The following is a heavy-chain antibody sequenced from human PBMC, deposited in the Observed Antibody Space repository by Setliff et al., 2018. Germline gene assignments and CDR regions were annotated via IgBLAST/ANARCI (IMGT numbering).Heavy chain of an antibody. J-gene: IGHJ6*02. Sequence: PGGSLRLSCAASGFTFSSYWMHWVRQAPGKGLVWVSRINNDGSNTYYADSVKGRFTISRDNAKNTLYLQMNSLKTEDTAVYYCITEKPAAGYYYYYGMDVWGQGTTVTVSS. CDR3: ITEKPAAGYYYYYGMDV. V-gene: IGHV3-74*01. D-gene: IGHD6-13*01. CDR2: INNDGSNT. CDR1: GFTFSSYW.